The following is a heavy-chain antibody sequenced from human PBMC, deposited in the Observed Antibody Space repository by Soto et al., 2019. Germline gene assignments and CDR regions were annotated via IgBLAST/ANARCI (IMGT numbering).Heavy chain of an antibody. Sequence: SATVSSKASGGTFSSYAISWVRQAPGQGLEWMGGIIPIFGTAKYAKKSQGRVTIAADESTSTAYMELSSLRSEDTAVYYCASHYDFWSGYYTQPLNYYYYGMDVWGQGTTVTVSS. J-gene: IGHJ6*02. CDR1: GGTFSSYA. CDR2: IIPIFGTA. D-gene: IGHD3-3*01. V-gene: IGHV1-69*01. CDR3: ASHYDFWSGYYTQPLNYYYYGMDV.